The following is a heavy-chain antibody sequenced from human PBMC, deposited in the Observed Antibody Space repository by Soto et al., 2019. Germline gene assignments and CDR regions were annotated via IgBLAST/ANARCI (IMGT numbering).Heavy chain of an antibody. CDR3: ASRRDGYNYGDAFDI. CDR1: GGTFSSYA. J-gene: IGHJ3*02. D-gene: IGHD5-12*01. V-gene: IGHV1-69*12. Sequence: QVQLVQSGAEVKKPGSSVKVSCKASGGTFSSYAISWVRQAPGQGLEWMGGIIPIFGTANYAQKFQGRVTMTADEYTSTAYMELSSLRAEDTAVYYCASRRDGYNYGDAFDIWGQGTMVTVSS. CDR2: IIPIFGTA.